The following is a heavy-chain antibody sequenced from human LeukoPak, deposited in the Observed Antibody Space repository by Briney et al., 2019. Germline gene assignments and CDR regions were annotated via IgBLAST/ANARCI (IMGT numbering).Heavy chain of an antibody. CDR3: ARITDQALRN. J-gene: IGHJ4*02. V-gene: IGHV1-46*01. Sequence: ASVKVSCKASGYTFTSYDIHWVRQAPGQGLEWMGIINPSDGGTGYSQQFQGRVTMTRDTSTSTVYMELSSLKSEDTAMYYCARITDQALRNWGQGTLVTVSS. CDR2: INPSDGGT. D-gene: IGHD3-10*01. CDR1: GYTFTSYD.